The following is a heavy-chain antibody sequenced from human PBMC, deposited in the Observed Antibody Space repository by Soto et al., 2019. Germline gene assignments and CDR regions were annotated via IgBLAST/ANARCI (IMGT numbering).Heavy chain of an antibody. Sequence: QVQLVQSGAEVKKPGASVKVSCKASGFTFTGYYMHWVRQAPGQGLEWKGWINANSGGTNYAQKFQGWVTMTRDESISSAYMALSRLKSDETAMYYCARISGGYADYWGQGPLVTVSS. J-gene: IGHJ4*02. CDR1: GFTFTGYY. V-gene: IGHV1-2*04. CDR2: INANSGGT. D-gene: IGHD2-15*01. CDR3: ARISGGYADY.